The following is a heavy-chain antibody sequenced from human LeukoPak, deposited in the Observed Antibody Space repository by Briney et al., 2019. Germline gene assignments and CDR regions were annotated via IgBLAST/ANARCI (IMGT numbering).Heavy chain of an antibody. CDR3: ARDRYSYGF. D-gene: IGHD5-18*01. CDR1: GGFISTYY. J-gene: IGHJ4*02. Sequence: SETLSLTCTVSGGFISTYYWSWIRQPPGKGLEWIGFISYSGSTYHNPSLRSRVTMSVDTSKNQFSLNLRSVTAADTAVYYCARDRYSYGFWGQGILVTVSS. V-gene: IGHV4-59*01. CDR2: ISYSGST.